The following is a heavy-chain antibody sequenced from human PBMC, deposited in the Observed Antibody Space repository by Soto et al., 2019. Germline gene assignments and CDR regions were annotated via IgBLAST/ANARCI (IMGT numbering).Heavy chain of an antibody. CDR2: IIPIFSTT. CDR1: GGTFSNHA. D-gene: IGHD1-7*01. V-gene: IGHV1-69*12. Sequence: QVHLVQSGAEVKKPGSSVKVSCKAPGGTFSNHAINWVRQAPGQGLEWMGRIIPIFSTTNYAQKFQGRASMTADETTITDYLELSSLKHDDTGAYYSARGVAAGRTFREDVFDIWGQATLVTVSS. J-gene: IGHJ3*02. CDR3: ARGVAAGRTFREDVFDI.